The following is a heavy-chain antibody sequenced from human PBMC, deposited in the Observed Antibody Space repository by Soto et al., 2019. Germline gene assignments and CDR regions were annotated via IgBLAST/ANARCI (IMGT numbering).Heavy chain of an antibody. J-gene: IGHJ4*02. V-gene: IGHV3-64D*06. D-gene: IGHD1-20*01. CDR3: VKQYNWKYDY. CDR1: GFTFSRNA. Sequence: EVQLVESGGGLVQPGGSLRLSCSASGFTFSRNAMHWVRQAPGKRLEYVSAISSNGGSTYYADSVKGRFTISRDNSKNTLYLQMSCLRTEDTAVYYCVKQYNWKYDYWGQGTLVTVSS. CDR2: ISSNGGST.